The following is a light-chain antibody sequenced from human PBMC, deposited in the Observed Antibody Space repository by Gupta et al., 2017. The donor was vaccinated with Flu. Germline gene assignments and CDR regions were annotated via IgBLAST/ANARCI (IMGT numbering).Light chain of an antibody. Sequence: PAPLSASDSEGTTLSCWASQSISSYLAWYQQRPVQAPRLRIYAASTRARGVPSGFSGSGSGTDFTLTISSLQPEDSAVYYCQQRLNWPLTFGRGTXVEIK. CDR2: AAS. V-gene: IGKV3-11*01. CDR1: QSISSY. CDR3: QQRLNWPLT. J-gene: IGKJ4*02.